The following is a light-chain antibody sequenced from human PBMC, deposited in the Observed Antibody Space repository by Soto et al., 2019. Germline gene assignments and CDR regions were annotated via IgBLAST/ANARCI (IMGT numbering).Light chain of an antibody. CDR2: EVT. V-gene: IGLV2-8*01. CDR3: NSYAGSNIYV. J-gene: IGLJ1*01. Sequence: QSALTQPPSASGSPGQSVTISCTGTSSDVGGYNYVSWYQQRPGKAPQLILYEVTKRPSGVPGRFSGSKSGNTASLTVSGLQAEDGADYYCNSYAGSNIYVFGTGTKVTVL. CDR1: SSDVGGYNY.